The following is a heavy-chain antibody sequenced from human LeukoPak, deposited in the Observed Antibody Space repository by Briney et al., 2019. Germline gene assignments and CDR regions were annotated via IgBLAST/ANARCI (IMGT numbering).Heavy chain of an antibody. Sequence: PSETLSLTCTVSGGSISSYYWSWIRQPPGKGLEWIGYIYYSGSTNYNPSLKSRVTISVDTSKNQFSLKLSSVTAADTAVYYCARGQKLDYYYYYGMDVWGQGTTVTVSS. CDR1: GGSISSYY. CDR2: IYYSGST. D-gene: IGHD3-3*02. V-gene: IGHV4-59*01. CDR3: ARGQKLDYYYYYGMDV. J-gene: IGHJ6*02.